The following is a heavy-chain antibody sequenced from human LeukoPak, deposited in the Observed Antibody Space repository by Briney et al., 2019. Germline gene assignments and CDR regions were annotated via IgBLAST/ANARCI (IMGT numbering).Heavy chain of an antibody. CDR2: FDPKDGET. V-gene: IGHV1-24*01. J-gene: IGHJ4*02. CDR1: GYTLTELC. CDR3: AKDDAWLQFGD. D-gene: IGHD5-24*01. Sequence: ASVKVSCKVSGYTLTELCVHWVRQAPGKGLEWMGNFDPKDGETIYAQRFQGRVTMTEDTSTHTAYMELSSLRSEDTAVYYCAKDDAWLQFGDWGRGTLVTVSS.